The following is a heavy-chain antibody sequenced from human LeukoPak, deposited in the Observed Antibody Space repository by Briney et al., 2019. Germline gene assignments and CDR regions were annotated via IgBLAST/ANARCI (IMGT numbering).Heavy chain of an antibody. CDR3: AHRRSGFPYFDY. CDR2: IYWDDDK. D-gene: IGHD3-22*01. V-gene: IGHV2-5*02. CDR1: GFSLSTSGVG. J-gene: IGHJ4*02. Sequence: SGPTLVKPTQTLTLTCTFSGFSLSTSGVGVGWIRQPPGKALGWLALIYWDDDKRYSPSLKSRLTITKDTSKNQVVLTMTNMDPVDTATYYCAHRRSGFPYFDYWGQGTLVTVSS.